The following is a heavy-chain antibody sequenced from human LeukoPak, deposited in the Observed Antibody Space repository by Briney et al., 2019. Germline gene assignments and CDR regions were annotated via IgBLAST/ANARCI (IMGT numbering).Heavy chain of an antibody. CDR3: ARDDVDTAMVTVDQYYYYGMDV. Sequence: VASVKVSCKASGGTFSSYAISWVRQAPGQGLEWMGRIIPILGIANYAQKFQGRVTITADKPTSTAYMELSSLRSEDTAVYYCARDDVDTAMVTVDQYYYYGMDVWGQGTTVTVSS. CDR1: GGTFSSYA. V-gene: IGHV1-69*04. CDR2: IIPILGIA. J-gene: IGHJ6*02. D-gene: IGHD5-18*01.